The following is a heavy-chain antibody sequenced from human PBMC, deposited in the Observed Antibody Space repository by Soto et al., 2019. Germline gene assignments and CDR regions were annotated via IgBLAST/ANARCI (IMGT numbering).Heavy chain of an antibody. D-gene: IGHD6-13*01. CDR3: ATQKGQQLAWIRSSFDY. V-gene: IGHV3-23*01. J-gene: IGHJ4*01. CDR2: ISGSGGST. CDR1: GFTFSSYA. Sequence: PGGSLRLSCAASGFTFSSYAMSWVRQAPGKGLEWVSAISGSGGSTYYADSVKGRFTISRDNSKNTLYLQMNSLRAEDTAVYYCATQKGQQLAWIRSSFDYWGLGTLVTVSS.